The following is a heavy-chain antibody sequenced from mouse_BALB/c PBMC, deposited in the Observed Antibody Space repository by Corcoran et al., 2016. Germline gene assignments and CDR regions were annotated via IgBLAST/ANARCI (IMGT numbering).Heavy chain of an antibody. Sequence: QIQLVQSGPEMKKPGETVKISCKASGYNFTNYGMNWVKQAAGKGLKWMGWINTYTGEPTYADDFKGRFAFSLETSASTAYLQINNLKNEDTATYFCAKGRAYAMDYWGQGTSVTVSS. CDR2: INTYTGEP. CDR3: AKGRAYAMDY. J-gene: IGHJ4*01. D-gene: IGHD3-3*01. CDR1: GYNFTNYG. V-gene: IGHV9-3-1*01.